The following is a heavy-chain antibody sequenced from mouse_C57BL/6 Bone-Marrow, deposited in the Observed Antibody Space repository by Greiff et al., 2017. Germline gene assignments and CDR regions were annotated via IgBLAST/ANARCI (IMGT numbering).Heavy chain of an antibody. V-gene: IGHV7-3*01. Sequence: EVKLMESGGGLVQPGGSLSLSCAASGFTFTDYYMSWVRQPPGKALEWLGFIRNKANGYTTEYSASVKGRFTISRDNSQSILYLQLNALRAEDSATYYCARYKGNGYVWFAYWGQGTLVTVSA. CDR1: GFTFTDYY. J-gene: IGHJ3*01. CDR3: ARYKGNGYVWFAY. CDR2: IRNKANGYTT. D-gene: IGHD2-2*01.